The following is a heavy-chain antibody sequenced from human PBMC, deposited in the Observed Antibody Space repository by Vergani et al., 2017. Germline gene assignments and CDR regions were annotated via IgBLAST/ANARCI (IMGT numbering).Heavy chain of an antibody. D-gene: IGHD6-13*01. V-gene: IGHV4-39*07. J-gene: IGHJ6*03. Sequence: QLQLQESGPGLVKPSETLSLTCTVSGGSISSSSYYWGWIRQPPGKGLEWIGEINHSGSTNYNPSLKSRVTISVDTSKNQFSLKLSSVTAADTAVYYCARLVVVTSSSWTDRNYYYYMDVWGKGTTVTVSS. CDR2: INHSGST. CDR3: ARLVVVTSSSWTDRNYYYYMDV. CDR1: GGSISSSSYY.